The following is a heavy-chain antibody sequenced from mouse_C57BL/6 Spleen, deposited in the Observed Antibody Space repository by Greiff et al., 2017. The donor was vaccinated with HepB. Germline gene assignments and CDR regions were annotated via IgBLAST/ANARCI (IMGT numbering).Heavy chain of an antibody. Sequence: QVQLQQPGAELVKPGASVKLSCKASGYTFTSYWMQWVKQRPGQGLEWIGEIDPSDSYTNYNQKFKGKATLTVDTSSSTAYMQLSSLTSEDSAVYCCARAAQALYFDHGGKGTTLTVPS. CDR1: GYTFTSYW. CDR2: IDPSDSYT. V-gene: IGHV1-50*01. CDR3: ARAAQALYFDH. D-gene: IGHD3-2*02. J-gene: IGHJ2*01.